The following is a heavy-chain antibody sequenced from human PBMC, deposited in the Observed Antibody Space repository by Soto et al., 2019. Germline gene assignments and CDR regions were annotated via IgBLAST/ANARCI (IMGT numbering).Heavy chain of an antibody. CDR3: ARMSIVGRRDYYYGRDV. Sequence: GGSLRLSCAASGFAFSDYSVNWVRQAPGKGLEWVSSITSSTSYIYYADSVKGRFTISRDNAKNSLYLQINRLRAEDTPVYYCARMSIVGRRDYYYGRDVWGQGTTVTVSS. D-gene: IGHD6-6*01. CDR1: GFAFSDYS. CDR2: ITSSTSYI. J-gene: IGHJ6*02. V-gene: IGHV3-21*01.